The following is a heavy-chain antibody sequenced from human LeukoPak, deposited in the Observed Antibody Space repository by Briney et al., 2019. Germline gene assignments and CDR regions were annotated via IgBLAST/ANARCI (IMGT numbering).Heavy chain of an antibody. CDR3: ARGLGPLVVVISDFDY. CDR1: GYTFTSYD. D-gene: IGHD3-22*01. Sequence: GASVKVSCKASGYTFTSYDINWVRQATGQGLEWMGWMNPNSGNTGYAQKFQGRVTMTRNTSISTAYMELSSQRSEDTAVYYCARGLGPLVVVISDFDYWGQGTLVTVSS. J-gene: IGHJ4*02. V-gene: IGHV1-8*01. CDR2: MNPNSGNT.